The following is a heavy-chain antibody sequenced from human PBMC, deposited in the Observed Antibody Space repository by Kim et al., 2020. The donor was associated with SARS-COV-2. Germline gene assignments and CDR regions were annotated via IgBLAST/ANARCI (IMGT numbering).Heavy chain of an antibody. Sequence: SETLSLTCAVYGGSFSGYYWSWIRQPPGKGLEWIGEINHSGSTNYNPSLKSRVTISVDTSKNQFSLKLSSVTTADTAVYYCTTGPRRTGTYRAHYYYYGMDVWGQGTTVTVSS. CDR1: GGSFSGYY. J-gene: IGHJ6*02. V-gene: IGHV4-34*01. CDR3: TTGPRRTGTYRAHYYYYGMDV. D-gene: IGHD4-17*01. CDR2: INHSGST.